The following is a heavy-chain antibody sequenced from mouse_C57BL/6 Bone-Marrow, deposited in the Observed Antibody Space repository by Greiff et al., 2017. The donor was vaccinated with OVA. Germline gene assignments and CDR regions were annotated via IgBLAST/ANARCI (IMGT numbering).Heavy chain of an antibody. CDR1: GYTFNDYY. CDR3: ARVGDYDGYYFDY. D-gene: IGHD2-4*01. Sequence: VQLVESGPELVKPGASVKISCKASGYTFNDYYINWVKQRPGQGLEWIGWIFPGSGSTYYNEKFKGKATLTVDKSSSTAYMLLSSLTSEDSAVYFCARVGDYDGYYFDYWGQGTTLTVSS. CDR2: IFPGSGST. V-gene: IGHV1-75*01. J-gene: IGHJ2*01.